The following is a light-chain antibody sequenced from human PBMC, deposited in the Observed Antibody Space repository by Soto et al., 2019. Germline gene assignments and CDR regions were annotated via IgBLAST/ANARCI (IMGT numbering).Light chain of an antibody. CDR1: SSDIGAGYD. CDR3: QSYDSSMTTYV. V-gene: IGLV1-40*01. J-gene: IGLJ1*01. Sequence: SVLTQPPSVSEAPGHRVTISCTGTSSDIGAGYDVHWYQQLPGAAPKLLIYSNAIRPSGVPDRFSASKSGTSASLAITGLRAEDEADYYCQSYDSSMTTYVFGTGTKVTVL. CDR2: SNA.